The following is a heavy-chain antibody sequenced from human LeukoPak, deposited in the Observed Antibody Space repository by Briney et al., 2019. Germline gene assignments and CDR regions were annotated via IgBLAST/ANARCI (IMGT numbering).Heavy chain of an antibody. CDR1: GFTFSSYA. D-gene: IGHD6-19*01. V-gene: IGHV3-23*01. CDR2: ISGSGGST. J-gene: IGHJ5*02. Sequence: SGGSLRLSCAASGFTFSSYAMSWVRQAPGKGLEWVSAISGSGGSTYYADSVKGRFTISRDNSKNALYLQMNSLRAEDTAVYYCAKDSGHSSGWYPWGQGTLVAVSS. CDR3: AKDSGHSSGWYP.